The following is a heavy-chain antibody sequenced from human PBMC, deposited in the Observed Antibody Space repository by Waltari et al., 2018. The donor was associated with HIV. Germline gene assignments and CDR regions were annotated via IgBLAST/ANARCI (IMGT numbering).Heavy chain of an antibody. CDR3: AAIYDILTGSPG. CDR2: IVVGSGNT. CDR1: GFTFTSYA. D-gene: IGHD3-9*01. Sequence: QMQLVQSGPEVKKPGTSVKVSCKASGFTFTSYAVQWVRQARGQRLEWIGWIVVGSGNTNYAQKFQERVTITRDMSTSTAYMELSSLRSEDTAVYYCAAIYDILTGSPGWGQGTLVTVSS. J-gene: IGHJ4*02. V-gene: IGHV1-58*01.